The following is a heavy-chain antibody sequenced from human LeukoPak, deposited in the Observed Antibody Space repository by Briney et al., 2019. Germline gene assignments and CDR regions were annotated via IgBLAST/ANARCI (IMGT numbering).Heavy chain of an antibody. CDR2: IWYDGSNK. V-gene: IGHV3-33*01. CDR1: GFTFSSYG. CDR3: ARDLTGLLLWFGELLFDP. D-gene: IGHD3-10*01. Sequence: GGSLRLSCAASGFTFSSYGMYWVRQAPGKGLEWVAVIWYDGSNKYYADSVKGRFTISRDNSKNTLYLQMNSLRAEDTAVYYCARDLTGLLLWFGELLFDPWGQGTLVTVSS. J-gene: IGHJ5*02.